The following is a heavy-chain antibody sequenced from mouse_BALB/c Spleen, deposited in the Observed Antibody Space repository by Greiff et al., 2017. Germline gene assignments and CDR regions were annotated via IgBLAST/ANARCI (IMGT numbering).Heavy chain of an antibody. Sequence: EVQLQQSGGGLVQPGGSRKLSCAASGFTFSSFGMHWVRQAPEKGLEWVAYISSGSSTIYYADTVKGRFTISRDNPKNTLFLQMTSLRSEDTAMYYCARHGSSSWFAYWGQGTLVTVSA. CDR2: ISSGSSTI. J-gene: IGHJ3*01. D-gene: IGHD1-1*01. CDR3: ARHGSSSWFAY. CDR1: GFTFSSFG. V-gene: IGHV5-17*02.